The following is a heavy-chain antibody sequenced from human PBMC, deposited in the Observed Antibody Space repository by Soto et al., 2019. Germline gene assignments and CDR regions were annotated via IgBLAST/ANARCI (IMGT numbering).Heavy chain of an antibody. J-gene: IGHJ1*01. CDR3: VKDESINWYSGHFRH. V-gene: IGHV3-9*01. CDR2: INWNSGSI. D-gene: IGHD6-13*01. Sequence: LRLSCAASGFTCDDYAMHWVRHVPGKGLEWVSGINWNSGSIGYGDSVKGRFAISRDNAKNSLHLQMNSLSAEDTAFYYCVKDESINWYSGHFRHWGQGTLVTVSS. CDR1: GFTCDDYA.